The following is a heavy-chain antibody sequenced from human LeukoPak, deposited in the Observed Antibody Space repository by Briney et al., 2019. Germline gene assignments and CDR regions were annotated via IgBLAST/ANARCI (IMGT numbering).Heavy chain of an antibody. Sequence: GGSLRLSCAASGFTFSSYGMHWVRQAPGKGLEWVAVISYDGSNKYYADSVKGRFTISRDNSKNTLYLQMNSLRAEDTAVYYCAKDLPRFWSGGFCYYYGMDVWGQGTTVTVSS. J-gene: IGHJ6*02. V-gene: IGHV3-30*18. CDR3: AKDLPRFWSGGFCYYYGMDV. D-gene: IGHD3-3*01. CDR2: ISYDGSNK. CDR1: GFTFSSYG.